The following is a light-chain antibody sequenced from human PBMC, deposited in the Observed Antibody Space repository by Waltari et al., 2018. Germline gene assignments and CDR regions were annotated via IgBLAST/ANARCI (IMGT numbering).Light chain of an antibody. V-gene: IGKV1-5*03. Sequence: DIQMTQSPSTLSASVGDRVTISCGASESISSWLAWYQQRPGKAPRLLIYKASRLESGVPSSFSGSGSGTECTRTITSLQPDDFATYCCQQYDTVSATFGPGTTVEI. CDR1: ESISSW. J-gene: IGKJ1*01. CDR3: QQYDTVSAT. CDR2: KAS.